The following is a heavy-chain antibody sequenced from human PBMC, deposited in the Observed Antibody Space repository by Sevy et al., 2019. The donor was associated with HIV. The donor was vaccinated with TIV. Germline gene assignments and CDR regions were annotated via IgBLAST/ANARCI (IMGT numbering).Heavy chain of an antibody. J-gene: IGHJ6*02. CDR2: ISSSSTI. V-gene: IGHV3-48*01. CDR3: ARDNCGFAYPTHYYYYGMDV. D-gene: IGHD2-21*01. CDR1: GFTFSSYS. Sequence: GGSLRLSCAASGFTFSSYSMNWVRQAPGKGLEWVSYISSSSTIYYADSVKGRFTISRDNAKNSLYLQMNSLRAEDTAVYYCARDNCGFAYPTHYYYYGMDVWGQGTTITVSS.